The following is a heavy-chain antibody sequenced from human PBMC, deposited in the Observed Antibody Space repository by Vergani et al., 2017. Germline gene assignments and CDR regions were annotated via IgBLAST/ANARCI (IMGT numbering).Heavy chain of an antibody. J-gene: IGHJ4*02. Sequence: EVQVVETGGGLVQPGGSLRLSCAASGFTVSSNYMSWVRQAPGKGLEWVSVIYSAGRTYYADSVKSRFIISRDNSKNTLYLQMNSLRAEDTAVYYCASSKDPSTFDYWGQGTLVTVSS. D-gene: IGHD2-2*01. V-gene: IGHV3-66*01. CDR3: ASSKDPSTFDY. CDR2: IYSAGRT. CDR1: GFTVSSNY.